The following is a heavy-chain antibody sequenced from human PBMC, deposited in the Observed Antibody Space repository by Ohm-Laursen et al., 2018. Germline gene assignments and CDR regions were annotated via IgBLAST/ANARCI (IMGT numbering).Heavy chain of an antibody. V-gene: IGHV4-31*03. D-gene: IGHD6-13*01. Sequence: SQTLSLTCTVSGGSISSGGNYWSWIRQHPGKGLEWIGYIYYSGSTYYNPSLKSRVTISVDTSKNQFSLKLSSVTAADTAVYYCARDPSGSSWFDYWGQGTLVTVSS. CDR1: GGSISSGGNY. CDR3: ARDPSGSSWFDY. CDR2: IYYSGST. J-gene: IGHJ4*02.